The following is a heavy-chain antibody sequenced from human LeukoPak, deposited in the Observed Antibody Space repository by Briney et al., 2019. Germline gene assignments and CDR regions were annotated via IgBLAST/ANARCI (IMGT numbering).Heavy chain of an antibody. Sequence: ASVKVSCKASGYAFTRHYMHWVRQAPGQGLEWMGLINPSGSSTIYAQKFQGRVTMTRDMSTSTDYMELSSLRSEDTAVYYCARDNSVGDYAWWFDPWGQGTLVTVSS. CDR1: GYAFTRHY. CDR3: ARDNSVGDYAWWFDP. J-gene: IGHJ5*02. D-gene: IGHD1-26*01. CDR2: INPSGSST. V-gene: IGHV1-46*01.